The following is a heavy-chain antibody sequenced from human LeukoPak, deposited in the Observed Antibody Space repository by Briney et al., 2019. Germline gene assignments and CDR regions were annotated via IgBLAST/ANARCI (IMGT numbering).Heavy chain of an antibody. V-gene: IGHV4-34*01. Sequence: PSETLSLTCAVYGGSFSGYNWSWVRQPPGKGLEWMAEISHGGSTNYNPSLKSRVTISVDTSKNQFSLKLSSVTAADTAVYYCARGYYYGSGSYYPSSVYYMDVWGKGTTVTISS. CDR1: GGSFSGYN. D-gene: IGHD3-10*01. CDR3: ARGYYYGSGSYYPSSVYYMDV. CDR2: ISHGGST. J-gene: IGHJ6*03.